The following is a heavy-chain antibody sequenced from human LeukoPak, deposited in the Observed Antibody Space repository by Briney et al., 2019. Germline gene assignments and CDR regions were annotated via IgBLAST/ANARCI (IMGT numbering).Heavy chain of an antibody. CDR1: GGSISSYY. D-gene: IGHD3-22*01. CDR2: IYYSGST. J-gene: IGHJ3*02. CDR3: ARHLDTYYYDSSGYYSGHDAFDI. Sequence: SETLSLTCTVSGGSISSYYWSWIRQPPGKGLEWIGYIYYSGSTNYNPSLKSRVTISVDTSKNQFSLRLSSVTAADTAVYYCARHLDTYYYDSSGYYSGHDAFDIWGQGTMVTVSS. V-gene: IGHV4-59*08.